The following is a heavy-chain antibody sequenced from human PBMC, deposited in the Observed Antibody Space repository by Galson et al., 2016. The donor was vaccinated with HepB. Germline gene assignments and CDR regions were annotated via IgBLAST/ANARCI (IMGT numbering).Heavy chain of an antibody. Sequence: SLRLSCAASGFTFSHYAMNWVRQAPGKGLDWVSGISGRGGRTYYGNSVKGRFTISRDTSKNTLYLQMNNLRVEDTAVYYCVKEGAWFGGDGFDPWGQGTLVIVST. D-gene: IGHD3-10*01. CDR2: ISGRGGRT. V-gene: IGHV3-23*01. J-gene: IGHJ5*01. CDR3: VKEGAWFGGDGFDP. CDR1: GFTFSHYA.